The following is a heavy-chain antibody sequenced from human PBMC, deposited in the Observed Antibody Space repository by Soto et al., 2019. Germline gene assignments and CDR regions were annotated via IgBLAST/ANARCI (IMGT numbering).Heavy chain of an antibody. J-gene: IGHJ3*02. V-gene: IGHV1-18*01. CDR2: ISPYNGNT. Sequence: QVQLVQYGAEVKEPGASVKVSCKASGYTFVSYGISWVRQAPGQGLEWLGWISPYNGNTNYVQKFQGRVTMTTDTPTSTVYMELRGLRSDDTAVYYCSRDAQTWLVSALDIWGQWTMVTVSS. CDR3: SRDAQTWLVSALDI. D-gene: IGHD6-19*01. CDR1: GYTFVSYG.